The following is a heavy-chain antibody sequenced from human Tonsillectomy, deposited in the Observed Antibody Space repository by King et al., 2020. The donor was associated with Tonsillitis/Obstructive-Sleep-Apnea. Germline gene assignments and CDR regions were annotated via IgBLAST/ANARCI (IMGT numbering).Heavy chain of an antibody. CDR1: GYTFTSYA. Sequence: AQLVQSGSDLKKPGASVKVSCKASGYTFTSYAINWVRQAPGQGLEWMGWNNTNTGNQTYAQVFTGRFVFSVDTSVSTAYLQISSLKAEDTAVYYCARGGGIRVYARTVYWGQGTLVTVSS. CDR3: ARGGGIRVYARTVY. J-gene: IGHJ4*02. V-gene: IGHV7-4-1*02. CDR2: NNTNTGNQ. D-gene: IGHD2-8*01.